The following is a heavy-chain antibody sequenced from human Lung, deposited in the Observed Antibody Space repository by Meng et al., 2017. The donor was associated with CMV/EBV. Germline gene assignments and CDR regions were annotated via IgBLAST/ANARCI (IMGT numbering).Heavy chain of an antibody. Sequence: LTXAASGFSVNSNFMNWVRQAPGKRLEWVSVIYTGGITYYADSVKGRFTISRDNSKNTVHLQMNNLRPGDTAVYYCARDLRPSGGVMDVLGQGSTVTVSS. CDR3: ARDLRPSGGVMDV. CDR2: IYTGGIT. V-gene: IGHV3-53*01. CDR1: GFSVNSNF. J-gene: IGHJ6*02. D-gene: IGHD2-8*02.